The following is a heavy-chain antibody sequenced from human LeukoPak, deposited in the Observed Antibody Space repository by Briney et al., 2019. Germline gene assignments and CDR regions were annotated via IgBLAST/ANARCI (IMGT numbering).Heavy chain of an antibody. CDR2: IYHSGST. V-gene: IGHV4-30-2*01. CDR3: ARARLDYYGSGATFDY. J-gene: IGHJ4*02. Sequence: PSETLSLTCTVSGGSVSSGSYSWSWIRQPPGKGLEWIGYIYHSGSTYYNPSLKSRVTISVDRSKNQFSLKLSSVTAADTAVYYCARARLDYYGSGATFDYWGQGTLVTVSS. CDR1: GGSVSSGSYS. D-gene: IGHD3-10*01.